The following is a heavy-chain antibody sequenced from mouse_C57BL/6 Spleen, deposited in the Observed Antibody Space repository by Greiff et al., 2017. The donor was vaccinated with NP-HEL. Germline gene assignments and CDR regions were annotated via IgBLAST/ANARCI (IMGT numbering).Heavy chain of an antibody. CDR2: INPSTGGT. J-gene: IGHJ3*01. CDR1: GYSFTGYY. D-gene: IGHD3-2*02. CDR3: ARKDSSGYVAY. Sequence: EVKLMESGPELVKPGASVKISCKASGYSFTGYYMNWVKQSPEKSLEWIGEINPSTGGTTYNQKFKAKATLTVDKSSSTAYMQLKSLTSEDSAVYYCARKDSSGYVAYWGQGTLVTVSA. V-gene: IGHV1-42*01.